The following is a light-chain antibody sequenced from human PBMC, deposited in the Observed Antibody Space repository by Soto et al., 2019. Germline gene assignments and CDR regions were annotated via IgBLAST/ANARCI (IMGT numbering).Light chain of an antibody. V-gene: IGKV3-20*01. J-gene: IGKJ2*01. CDR1: QSVSSSY. Sequence: EIVLTQSPGTLSLSPGERATLSCRASQSVSSSYLTWYQQKPGQAPRLLIYGASSRATGIPERFSGSGSGTDFTLTISRLEPEDFAVYYCQQYSSSPMYTFGQGTKLEIK. CDR2: GAS. CDR3: QQYSSSPMYT.